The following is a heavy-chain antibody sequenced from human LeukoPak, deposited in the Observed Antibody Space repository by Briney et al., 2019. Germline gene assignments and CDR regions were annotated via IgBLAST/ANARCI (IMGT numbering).Heavy chain of an antibody. CDR1: GGSISSYY. CDR3: ARGGRIAVAGPAEYFQH. V-gene: IGHV4-59*01. D-gene: IGHD6-19*01. Sequence: SETLSLTCTVSGGSISSYYWSWIRQPPGKGLEWIGYIYYRGSTNYNPSLKSRVTISVDTSKNQFSLKLSSVTAADTAVYYCARGGRIAVAGPAEYFQHWGQGTLVTVSS. J-gene: IGHJ1*01. CDR2: IYYRGST.